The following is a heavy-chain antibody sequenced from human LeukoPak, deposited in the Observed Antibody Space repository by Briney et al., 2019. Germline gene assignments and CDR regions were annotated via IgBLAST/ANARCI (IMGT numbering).Heavy chain of an antibody. CDR1: GFTFSTYT. CDR2: ISSSSTYI. J-gene: IGHJ6*04. Sequence: GGSLRLSCAASGFTFSTYTMNWVRQAPGKGLEWVSSISSSSTYIYYADSVKGRFTISRDNAKNSLYLQMNSLRAEDTAVYYCAREERYCYGSGSSTVYGMDVWGKGTAVTVSS. V-gene: IGHV3-21*01. D-gene: IGHD3-10*01. CDR3: AREERYCYGSGSSTVYGMDV.